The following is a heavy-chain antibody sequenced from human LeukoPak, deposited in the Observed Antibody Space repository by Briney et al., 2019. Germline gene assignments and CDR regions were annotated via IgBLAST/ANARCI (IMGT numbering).Heavy chain of an antibody. CDR2: IIHSGST. Sequence: SETLSLTCAVYGGSFSGYYWNGIRHPPGEGLEWIGEIIHSGSTNYNPSLKSRVTISVDTSKNQFSLKLSSVTAADTAVYYCAREPSGWYLPNHYYYYMDVWGKGTTVTISS. D-gene: IGHD6-19*01. J-gene: IGHJ6*03. V-gene: IGHV4-34*12. CDR1: GGSFSGYY. CDR3: AREPSGWYLPNHYYYYMDV.